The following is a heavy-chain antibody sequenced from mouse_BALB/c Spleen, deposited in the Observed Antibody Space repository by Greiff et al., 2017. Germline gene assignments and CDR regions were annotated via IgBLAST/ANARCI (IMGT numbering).Heavy chain of an antibody. Sequence: EVKLVESGGGLVQPGGSRKLSCAASGFTFSSFGMHWVRQAPEKGLEWVAYISSGSSTIYYADTVKGRFTISRDNPKNTLFLQMTSLRSEDTAMYYCARPLYGYAMDYWGQGTSVTVSS. J-gene: IGHJ4*01. D-gene: IGHD1-1*01. V-gene: IGHV5-17*02. CDR3: ARPLYGYAMDY. CDR1: GFTFSSFG. CDR2: ISSGSSTI.